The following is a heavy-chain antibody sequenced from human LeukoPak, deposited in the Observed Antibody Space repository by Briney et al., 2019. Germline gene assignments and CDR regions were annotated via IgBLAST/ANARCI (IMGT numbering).Heavy chain of an antibody. V-gene: IGHV4-61*01. CDR3: ARDSLYYDFWSGYYRNYYYYYGMDV. CDR1: GGSVSNSLYY. CDR2: IYYNGDT. D-gene: IGHD3-3*01. J-gene: IGHJ6*02. Sequence: PSETLSLTCTVSGGSVSNSLYYWSWIRQPPGKGLEWIGYIYYNGDTNYNPSLKSRVIISIDTSSNQFSLRLNSMTAADTAVYYCARDSLYYDFWSGYYRNYYYYYGMDVWGQGTTVTVSS.